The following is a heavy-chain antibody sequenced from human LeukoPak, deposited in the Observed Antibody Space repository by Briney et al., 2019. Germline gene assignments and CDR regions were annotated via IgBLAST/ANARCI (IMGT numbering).Heavy chain of an antibody. CDR2: LFHSGTR. D-gene: IGHD6-13*01. CDR3: ARRRGWVQQLVYFDY. V-gene: IGHV4-59*08. J-gene: IGHJ4*02. Sequence: SETLSLTCTVSGGSITSYYWSWIRQPPGKGLEWIGYLFHSGTRRYNPSLKSRVTISADTTKNQIFLTLNSTTAADTAVYYCARRRGWVQQLVYFDYWGQGTLATVSS. CDR1: GGSITSYY.